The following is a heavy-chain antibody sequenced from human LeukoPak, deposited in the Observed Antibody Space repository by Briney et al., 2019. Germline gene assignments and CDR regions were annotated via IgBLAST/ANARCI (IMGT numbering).Heavy chain of an antibody. CDR3: ARGNYDYVWGSYRSPSFDY. J-gene: IGHJ4*02. V-gene: IGHV3-21*01. D-gene: IGHD3-16*02. Sequence: GGSLRLSCAASGFTFSSYSMNWVRQAPGKGPEWVSSISSSSSYIYYADSVKGRFTISRDNAKNSLYLQMNSLRAEDTAVYYCARGNYDYVWGSYRSPSFDYWGQGTLVTVSS. CDR2: ISSSSSYI. CDR1: GFTFSSYS.